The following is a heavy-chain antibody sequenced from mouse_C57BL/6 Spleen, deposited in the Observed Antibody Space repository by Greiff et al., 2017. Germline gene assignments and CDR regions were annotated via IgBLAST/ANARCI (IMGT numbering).Heavy chain of an antibody. V-gene: IGHV1-69*01. CDR2: IDPSVSYT. CDR1: GYTFPSYW. CDR3: ARRRVSMDY. J-gene: IGHJ4*01. Sequence: QVQLQQPGAELVMPGASVKLSCKASGYTFPSYWMHWVKQRPGQGLEWIGEIDPSVSYTNYNQKFKGKSTLTVDKSSSTAYMQLSSLTSEDSAVYYCARRRVSMDYWGQGTSVTVSS.